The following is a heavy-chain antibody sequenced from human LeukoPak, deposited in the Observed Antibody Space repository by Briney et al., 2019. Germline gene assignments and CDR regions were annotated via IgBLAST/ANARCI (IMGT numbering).Heavy chain of an antibody. CDR1: GYTFTSYG. Sequence: GASVKVSCKASGYTFTSYGISWVRQAPGQGLECMGWISGFNGHTNYEPKFQGRVSMTTEISTETAYMELRDLTSDDTAVYYCGRGRLPVVVTATPAFDIWGLGTMVTVSS. J-gene: IGHJ3*02. CDR3: GRGRLPVVVTATPAFDI. D-gene: IGHD2-21*02. CDR2: ISGFNGHT. V-gene: IGHV1-18*01.